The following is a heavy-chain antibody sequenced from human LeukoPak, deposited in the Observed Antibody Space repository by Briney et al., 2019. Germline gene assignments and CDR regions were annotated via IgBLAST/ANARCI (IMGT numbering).Heavy chain of an antibody. V-gene: IGHV3-23*01. CDR2: ISGSGGST. Sequence: PGGSLRLSCAASGFTFSSYAMSWVRQAPGKGLEWVSAISGSGGSTYYADSVKGRFTISRDNSKNTLYLQMNSLRAEDTAVYYYAKVGFRIGVQYYFDYWGQGTLVTVSS. CDR3: AKVGFRIGVQYYFDY. CDR1: GFTFSSYA. D-gene: IGHD3-10*01. J-gene: IGHJ4*02.